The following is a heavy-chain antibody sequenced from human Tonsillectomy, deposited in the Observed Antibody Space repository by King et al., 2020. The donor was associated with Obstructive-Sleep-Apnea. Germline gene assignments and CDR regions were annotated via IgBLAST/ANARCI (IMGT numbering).Heavy chain of an antibody. Sequence: VQLVESGGGLVQPGGSLRLSCVASGFSFSNYVMNWVRQAPGKGLEWVSAISGSGGSTYYADSVKGRFTISRDKSKNTLYLQMNSLRAEDTAVYFCAKDLSEKYFQLWGQGTLVTVSS. J-gene: IGHJ1*01. CDR1: GFSFSNYV. CDR2: ISGSGGST. CDR3: AKDLSEKYFQL. V-gene: IGHV3-23*04.